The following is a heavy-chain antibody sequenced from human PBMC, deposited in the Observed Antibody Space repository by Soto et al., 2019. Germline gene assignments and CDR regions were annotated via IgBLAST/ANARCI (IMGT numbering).Heavy chain of an antibody. Sequence: PGGSLRLSCAASGFTFSSYAMHWVRQAPGKGLEWVAVISYDGSNKYYADSVKGRFTISRDNSKNTLYLQMNSLRAEDTAVYYCARGMAGFGVVAAKSPHYYGMDVWGQGTTVTGSS. V-gene: IGHV3-30-3*01. CDR1: GFTFSSYA. CDR2: ISYDGSNK. CDR3: ARGMAGFGVVAAKSPHYYGMDV. J-gene: IGHJ6*02. D-gene: IGHD2-15*01.